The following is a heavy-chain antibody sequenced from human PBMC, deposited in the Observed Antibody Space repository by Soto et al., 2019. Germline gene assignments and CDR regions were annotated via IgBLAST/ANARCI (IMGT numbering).Heavy chain of an antibody. V-gene: IGHV4-61*01. CDR3: ARVATMVRGVIIPPHFDY. CDR1: GGSVSSGSYY. J-gene: IGHJ4*02. CDR2: IYYSGST. Sequence: QVQLQESGPGLVKPSETLSLTCTVSGGSVSSGSYYWSWIRQPPGKGLEWIGYIYYSGSTNYNPSLKRRVTISVDTSKNQFSLKLSSVTAADTAVYYCARVATMVRGVIIPPHFDYWGQGTLVTVSS. D-gene: IGHD3-10*01.